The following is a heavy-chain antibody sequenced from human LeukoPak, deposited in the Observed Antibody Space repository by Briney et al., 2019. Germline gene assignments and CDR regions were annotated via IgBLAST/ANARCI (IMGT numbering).Heavy chain of an antibody. V-gene: IGHV3-74*01. CDR2: INSDGSST. CDR1: GFTFSSYW. J-gene: IGHJ5*02. CDR3: ARAGPYYDFWSGYWRFDP. Sequence: GGSLRLSCAASGFTFSSYWMHWVRQAPGKGLVWVSRINSDGSSTSYADSVKGRFTISRDNAKNTLYLQMNSLRAEDTAVYCCARAGPYYDFWSGYWRFDPWGQGTLVTVSS. D-gene: IGHD3-3*01.